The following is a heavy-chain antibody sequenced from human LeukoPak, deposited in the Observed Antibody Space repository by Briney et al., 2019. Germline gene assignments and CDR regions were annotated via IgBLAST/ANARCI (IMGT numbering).Heavy chain of an antibody. D-gene: IGHD3/OR15-3a*01. CDR2: IYHSGST. V-gene: IGHV4-4*02. Sequence: SETLSLTCAVSGGSISSSNWWSWVRQPPGKGLEWIGEIYHSGSTNYNPSLKSRVTISVDTSKNQLPLKVSSVTAADTAVFYCARDPDFWTGYYYFDYWGQGTLVTVSS. CDR1: GGSISSSNW. J-gene: IGHJ4*02. CDR3: ARDPDFWTGYYYFDY.